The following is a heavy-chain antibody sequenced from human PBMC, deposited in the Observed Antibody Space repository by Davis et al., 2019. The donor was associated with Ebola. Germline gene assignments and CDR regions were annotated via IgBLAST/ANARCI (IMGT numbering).Heavy chain of an antibody. D-gene: IGHD3-22*01. V-gene: IGHV3-48*01. CDR3: ARGKYYDSSGYSYYGMDV. CDR2: ISSSSSTI. J-gene: IGHJ6*02. CDR1: GFTFSSYS. Sequence: PGGSLRLSCAASGFTFSSYSMNWVRQAPGKGLEWVSYISSSSSTIYYADSVKGRFTISRDNAKNSLYLQMNSLRAEDTAVYYCARGKYYDSSGYSYYGMDVWGQGTTVTVSS.